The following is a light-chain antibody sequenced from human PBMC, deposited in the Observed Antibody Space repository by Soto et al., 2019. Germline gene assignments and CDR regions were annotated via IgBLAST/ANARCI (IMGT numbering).Light chain of an antibody. CDR2: DAS. V-gene: IGKV1-5*01. CDR1: QSISSW. CDR3: QQYNSYSPIT. Sequence: DIQMTQSPSTLSASVGDRVTITCRASQSISSWLAWYQQKPGKAPKLLIYDASSLESGVPSRFGGSGSGTEFTLTISSLQPDDFATYYCQQYNSYSPITFGQGTKLEIK. J-gene: IGKJ2*01.